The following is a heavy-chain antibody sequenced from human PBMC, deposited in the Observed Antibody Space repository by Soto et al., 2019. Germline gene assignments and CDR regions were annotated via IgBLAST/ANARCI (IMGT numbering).Heavy chain of an antibody. J-gene: IGHJ4*02. D-gene: IGHD2-2*01. CDR3: ARDCSSSSCSVWHY. Sequence: EVQLLESGGDLVQPGGSLRLSCAASGFSLSNYAMTWVRQAPGKGLEWVSGITGSADETYYADSVKGRFIISRDNSKNTLYLQMTSLRAEDSALYYCARDCSSSSCSVWHYWGQGTLVTVSS. CDR1: GFSLSNYA. CDR2: ITGSADET. V-gene: IGHV3-23*01.